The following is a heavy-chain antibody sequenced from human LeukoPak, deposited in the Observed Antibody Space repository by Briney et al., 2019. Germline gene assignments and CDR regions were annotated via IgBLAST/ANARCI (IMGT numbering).Heavy chain of an antibody. J-gene: IGHJ5*02. Sequence: ASVKVSCKASGYTFTSYDINWVRQATGQGLEWMGWMNPNSGNTGYAQKFQGRVTMTRNTSISTAYMELSSLRSGDTAVYYCARFYDFWSGYYTSYNWFDPWGQGTLVTVSS. CDR1: GYTFTSYD. CDR2: MNPNSGNT. CDR3: ARFYDFWSGYYTSYNWFDP. V-gene: IGHV1-8*01. D-gene: IGHD3-3*01.